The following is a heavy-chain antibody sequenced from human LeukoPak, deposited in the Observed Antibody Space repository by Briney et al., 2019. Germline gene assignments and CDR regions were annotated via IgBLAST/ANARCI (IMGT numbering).Heavy chain of an antibody. CDR3: ASSVYYYDIGETYFDY. J-gene: IGHJ4*02. CDR2: PSGGST. V-gene: IGHV1-46*01. Sequence: PSGGSTSYAQKFQGRATMTRDTSTSTVYMELSSLRSEDTAVYYCASSVYYYDIGETYFDYWAQGTLVTVSS. D-gene: IGHD3-22*01.